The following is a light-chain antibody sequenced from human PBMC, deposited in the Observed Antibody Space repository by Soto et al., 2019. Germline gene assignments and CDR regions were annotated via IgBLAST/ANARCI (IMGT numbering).Light chain of an antibody. J-gene: IGKJ1*01. CDR3: QQYGRSPGT. CDR1: QSVSSSL. Sequence: EMVMTQSPATLSVSPGERATLSCRASQSVSSSLAWYQQKPGQAPSLLIYDVSTRAPGIPDRFSGSGSGTDFALTISRVEPEDFAMYFCQQYGRSPGTFGQGTKVEV. V-gene: IGKV3-20*01. CDR2: DVS.